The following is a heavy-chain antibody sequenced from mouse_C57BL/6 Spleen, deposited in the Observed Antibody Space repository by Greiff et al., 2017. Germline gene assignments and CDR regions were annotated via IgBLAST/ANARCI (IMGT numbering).Heavy chain of an antibody. CDR1: GFTFSDYY. CDR2: INYDGSST. CDR3: ARVYYDYPYWYFDV. Sequence: EVQLVESEGGLVQPGSSMKLSCTASGFTFSDYYMAWVRQVPEKGLEWVANINYDGSSTYYLDPLKSRFIISRDNAKNILYLQMSSLKSEDTATYYCARVYYDYPYWYFDVWGTGTTVTVSS. J-gene: IGHJ1*03. V-gene: IGHV5-16*01. D-gene: IGHD2-4*01.